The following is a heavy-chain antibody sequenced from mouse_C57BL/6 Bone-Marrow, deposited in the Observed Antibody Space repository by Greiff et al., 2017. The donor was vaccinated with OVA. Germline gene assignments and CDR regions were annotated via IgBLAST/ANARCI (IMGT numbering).Heavy chain of an antibody. CDR1: GFNIKDDY. CDR3: TTWGYYGPWFAY. V-gene: IGHV14-4*01. CDR2: IDPENGDT. J-gene: IGHJ3*01. D-gene: IGHD1-1*01. Sequence: LVESGAELVRPGASVKLSCTASGFNIKDDYMHWVKQRPEQGLEWIGWIDPENGDTEYASKFQGKATITADTSSNTAYLQLSSLTSEDTAVYYCTTWGYYGPWFAYWGQGTLVTVSA.